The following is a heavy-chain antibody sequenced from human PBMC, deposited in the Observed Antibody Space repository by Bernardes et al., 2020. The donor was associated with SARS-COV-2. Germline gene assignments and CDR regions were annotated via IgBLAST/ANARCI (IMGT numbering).Heavy chain of an antibody. CDR3: ARDAYYYDSSGYYYGPYYYGMDV. V-gene: IGHV3-33*01. Sequence: GGSLRLSCAASGFTFSSYGMHWVRQAPGKGLEWVAVIWYDGSNKYYADSVKGRFTISRDNSKNTLYLQMNSLRAEDTAVYYCARDAYYYDSSGYYYGPYYYGMDVWGQGTTVTVSS. D-gene: IGHD3-22*01. CDR2: IWYDGSNK. CDR1: GFTFSSYG. J-gene: IGHJ6*02.